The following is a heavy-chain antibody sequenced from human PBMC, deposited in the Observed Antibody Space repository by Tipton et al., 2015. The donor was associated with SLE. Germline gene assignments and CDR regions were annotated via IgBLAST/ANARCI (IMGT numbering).Heavy chain of an antibody. D-gene: IGHD1-14*01. CDR3: ARDPPDGYFDY. J-gene: IGHJ4*02. CDR2: INHSGST. V-gene: IGHV4-34*09. Sequence: TLSLTCAVYGGSFSGYYWSWIRQPPGKGLEWIGEINHSGSTNYNPSLKSRVTISVDTSKNQFSLKLSSVTAADTAVYYCARDPPDGYFDYWGQGTLVTVSS. CDR1: GGSFSGYY.